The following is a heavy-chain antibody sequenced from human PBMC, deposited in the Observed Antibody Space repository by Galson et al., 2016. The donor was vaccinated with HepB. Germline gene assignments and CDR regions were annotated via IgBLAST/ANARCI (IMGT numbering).Heavy chain of an antibody. Sequence: SLRLSCAGSGFLFRSYGMHWVRQAPGKGLEWVAAEPMDGRRKFYSDSVKGRFTTSRDNSNNMFLLQMDSLRPNDTACYYCAKRHEYCPPVGCSVDYWGQGTLVSVSS. CDR1: GFLFRSYG. D-gene: IGHD2/OR15-2a*01. CDR2: EPMDGRRK. J-gene: IGHJ4*02. CDR3: AKRHEYCPPVGCSVDY. V-gene: IGHV3-30*18.